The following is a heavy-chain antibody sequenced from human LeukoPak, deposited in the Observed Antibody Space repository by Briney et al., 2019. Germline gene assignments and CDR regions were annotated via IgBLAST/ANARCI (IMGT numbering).Heavy chain of an antibody. CDR2: ISGSGGST. Sequence: PGGSLRLSCAASGFTFSSYAMSWVRQAPGKGLEWVSAISGSGGSTYYADSVKGRFTISRDNSKNTLYLQMNSLRAEDTAVYYCAKDDGSSTSCPSDYWGQGTLVTVSS. CDR1: GFTFSSYA. V-gene: IGHV3-23*01. J-gene: IGHJ4*02. D-gene: IGHD2-2*01. CDR3: AKDDGSSTSCPSDY.